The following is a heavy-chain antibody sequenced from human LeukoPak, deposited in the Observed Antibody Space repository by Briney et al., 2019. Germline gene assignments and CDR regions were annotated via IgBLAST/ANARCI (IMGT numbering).Heavy chain of an antibody. Sequence: PGGSLRLSCAASGFTFSAYWMTWVRQAPGKGLEWVANIKTDGSQTYYVDSVKGRFTISRDNAKNFLSLQLGSLRADDTGVYYCARASMGGRDYHLDSWGQGSLVTVSS. V-gene: IGHV3-7*01. CDR1: GFTFSAYW. CDR2: IKTDGSQT. D-gene: IGHD4/OR15-4a*01. J-gene: IGHJ4*02. CDR3: ARASMGGRDYHLDS.